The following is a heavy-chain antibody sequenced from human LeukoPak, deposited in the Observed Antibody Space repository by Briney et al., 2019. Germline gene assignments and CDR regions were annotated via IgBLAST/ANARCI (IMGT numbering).Heavy chain of an antibody. J-gene: IGHJ4*02. CDR2: ISSSGSTI. CDR3: AIDLRGLSLY. D-gene: IGHD3-10*01. V-gene: IGHV3-11*04. Sequence: KPGGSLSLSCAASGFTFSDYYLSWIRQAPGKGLEWVSYISSSGSTIYYADSVRGRFTISRDNAKNSLYLQGNSLIAQDSAVYYCAIDLRGLSLYWGKGTLVTVSS. CDR1: GFTFSDYY.